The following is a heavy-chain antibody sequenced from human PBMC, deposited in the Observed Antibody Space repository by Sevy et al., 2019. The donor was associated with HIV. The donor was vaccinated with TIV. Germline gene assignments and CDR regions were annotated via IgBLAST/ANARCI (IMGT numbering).Heavy chain of an antibody. Sequence: GGSLRLSCAASGFTFTNYVMNLVRQAPGKGLEWVSYISPSGSPIYYADSVKGRFTISRDNAKNSLYLQMNSLRADDTGLYYCARDLVASTLTMDVWGQGTTVTVSS. CDR1: GFTFTNYV. D-gene: IGHD2-15*01. V-gene: IGHV3-48*03. CDR2: ISPSGSPI. J-gene: IGHJ6*02. CDR3: ARDLVASTLTMDV.